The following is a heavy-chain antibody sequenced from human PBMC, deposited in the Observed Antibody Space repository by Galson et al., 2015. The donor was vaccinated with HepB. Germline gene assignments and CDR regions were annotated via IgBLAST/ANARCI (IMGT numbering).Heavy chain of an antibody. CDR2: IDPSDSYT. CDR1: GYSFTSYW. Sequence: QSGAEVKKPGESLRISCKGSGYSFTSYWISWVRQMPGKGLEWMGRIDPSDSYTNYSPSFQGHVTISADKSISTAYLQWSSLKASDTAMYYCARLENYYDSSGFEDYWGQGTLVTVSS. J-gene: IGHJ4*02. CDR3: ARLENYYDSSGFEDY. V-gene: IGHV5-10-1*01. D-gene: IGHD3-22*01.